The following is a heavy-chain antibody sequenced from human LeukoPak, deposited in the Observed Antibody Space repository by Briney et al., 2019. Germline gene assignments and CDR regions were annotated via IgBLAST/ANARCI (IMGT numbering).Heavy chain of an antibody. CDR2: MNPNSGNT. V-gene: IGHV1-8*03. CDR1: GYTFTSFD. J-gene: IGHJ4*02. CDR3: ARGTKIAVAGTSQRKKFDF. D-gene: IGHD6-19*01. Sequence: ASVKVSCKASGYTFTSFDINWVRQAPGQGLEWMGWMNPNSGNTGYAQKFQGRVTITRNTSIDTAYMELSSLRSEDTAVYYCARGTKIAVAGTSQRKKFDFWGQGTLVTVSS.